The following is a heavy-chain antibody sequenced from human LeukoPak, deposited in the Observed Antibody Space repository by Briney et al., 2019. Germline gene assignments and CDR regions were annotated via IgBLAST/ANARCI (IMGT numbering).Heavy chain of an antibody. Sequence: TLSLTCSVSGYSISSGYYWGWIRQPPGKGLEWIGNLYHIGTTYYNPSLKSRVTISVDTSKNQFSLKLSSVTAADTAVYYCARGLDDIDNWFDPWGQGTLVTVSS. CDR2: LYHIGTT. V-gene: IGHV4-38-2*02. D-gene: IGHD3-9*01. CDR1: GYSISSGYY. J-gene: IGHJ5*02. CDR3: ARGLDDIDNWFDP.